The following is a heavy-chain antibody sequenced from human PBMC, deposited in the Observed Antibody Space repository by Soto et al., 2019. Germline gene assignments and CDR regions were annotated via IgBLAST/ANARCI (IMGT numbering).Heavy chain of an antibody. CDR2: IYSGGKT. J-gene: IGHJ4*02. Sequence: DVQVVESGGGLVLPGGSLRLSCAAYGFTVSTSRMSWFRQAPGKGLEWVSVIYSGGKTYYADSVKGRFTISRDNSQNTLYIQMKSLSAEDTAVYYCARERRGDGNAELWGQGTLVTVSS. CDR3: ARERRGDGNAEL. V-gene: IGHV3-66*01. D-gene: IGHD1-7*01. CDR1: GFTVSTSR.